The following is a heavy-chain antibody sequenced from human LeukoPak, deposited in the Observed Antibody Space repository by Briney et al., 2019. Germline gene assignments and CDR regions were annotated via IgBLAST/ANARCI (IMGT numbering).Heavy chain of an antibody. CDR1: GFTFSSYA. J-gene: IGHJ4*02. D-gene: IGHD3-10*01. Sequence: GSLRLSCAASGFTFSSYAMSWVRQAPGKGLEWVSAISGSGGSTNYADSVKGRFTISRDNSKNTLYLQMNSLRAEDTAVYYCAKDGRPYGSGSYYDYWGQGTLVTVSS. CDR3: AKDGRPYGSGSYYDY. V-gene: IGHV3-23*01. CDR2: ISGSGGST.